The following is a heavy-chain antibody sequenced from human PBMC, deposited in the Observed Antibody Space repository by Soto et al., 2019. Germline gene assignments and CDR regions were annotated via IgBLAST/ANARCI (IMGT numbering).Heavy chain of an antibody. CDR1: GFTFSSYW. Sequence: GSLRLSCAASGFTFSSYWMSWVRQAPGKGLEWVANIKQDGSGKYYVDSVKGRFTISRDNAKNSLYLQMNSLRAEDTAVYYCARAYYYDSSGYYYWGQGTLVTVSS. CDR3: ARAYYYDSSGYYY. D-gene: IGHD3-22*01. CDR2: IKQDGSGK. J-gene: IGHJ4*02. V-gene: IGHV3-7*01.